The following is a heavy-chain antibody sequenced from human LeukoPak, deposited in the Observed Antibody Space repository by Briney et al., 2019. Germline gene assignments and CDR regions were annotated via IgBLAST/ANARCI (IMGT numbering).Heavy chain of an antibody. J-gene: IGHJ6*03. CDR1: GGSISSYY. CDR3: ARANYYYYMDV. V-gene: IGHV4-59*01. CDR2: IYYSGST. Sequence: PSETLSLTCTVSGGSISSYYWSWIRQPPGKGLEWIGYIYYSGSTNYNPSLKSRVTISVDTSKNQFSLKLSSVTAADTAVYYCARANYYYYMDVWGKRTTVTVSS.